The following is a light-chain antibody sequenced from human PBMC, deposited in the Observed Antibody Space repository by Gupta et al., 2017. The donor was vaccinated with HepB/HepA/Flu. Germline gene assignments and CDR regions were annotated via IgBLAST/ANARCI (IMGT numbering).Light chain of an antibody. CDR2: QDS. CDR1: KLGDKY. Sequence: SSELTPPPSVSVSPGQTASITCSGDKLGDKYACWYQQKPGQSPVLVIYQDSKRPSGIPERFSGSNSGNTATLTISGTQARDEADYYCQAWDSSTAWVVFGGGTKLTVL. V-gene: IGLV3-1*01. CDR3: QAWDSSTAWVV. J-gene: IGLJ2*01.